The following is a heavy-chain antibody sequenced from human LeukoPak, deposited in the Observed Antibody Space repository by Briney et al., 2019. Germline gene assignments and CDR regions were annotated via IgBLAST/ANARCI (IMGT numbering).Heavy chain of an antibody. V-gene: IGHV1-2*02. CDR2: INPNSGGT. Sequence: ASVKVSCKASRYTFTGYYIHWVRQAPGQGLEWMGWINPNSGGTNYARRFQGRISMTRDTSVSAAYMELSRLRSDDTAVYYCARIVVPAAYSVDYWGQGTLVTVSS. CDR3: ARIVVPAAYSVDY. CDR1: RYTFTGYY. D-gene: IGHD2-2*01. J-gene: IGHJ4*02.